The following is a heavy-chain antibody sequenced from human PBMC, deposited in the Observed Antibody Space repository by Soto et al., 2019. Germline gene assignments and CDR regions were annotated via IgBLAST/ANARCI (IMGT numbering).Heavy chain of an antibody. CDR1: GFTFSSYG. V-gene: IGHV3-30*02. J-gene: IGHJ6*02. CDR3: AKDYYDFFYYYGMDV. CDR2: IWYDGSNK. Sequence: GGSLRLSCAASGFTFSSYGMHWVRQAPGKGLEWVAVIWYDGSNKYYADSVKGRFTIPRDNSKNTLYLQMNSLRAEDTAVYYCAKDYYDFFYYYGMDVWGQGTTVTVSS. D-gene: IGHD3-3*01.